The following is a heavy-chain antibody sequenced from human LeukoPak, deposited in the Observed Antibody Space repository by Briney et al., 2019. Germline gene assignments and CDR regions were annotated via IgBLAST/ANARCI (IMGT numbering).Heavy chain of an antibody. J-gene: IGHJ4*02. Sequence: GGSLRLSCAAPGLSVRDNFMSWVRQARGKGLEWLSTLYSYVYGGCLAGNPNYADSVKGRFTISRDSSKNTLYLQMNTLRPEDTAVYFCAREMGGAQHYFDYWGQGTLVTVSS. D-gene: IGHD1-26*01. CDR2: LYSYVYGGCLAGNP. CDR1: GLSVRDNF. CDR3: AREMGGAQHYFDY. V-gene: IGHV3-53*01.